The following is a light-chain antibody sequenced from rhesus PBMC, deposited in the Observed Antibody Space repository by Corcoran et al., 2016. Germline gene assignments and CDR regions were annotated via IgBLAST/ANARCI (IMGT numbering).Light chain of an antibody. CDR3: RQSKNTART. J-gene: IGKJ1*01. CDR1: DSVSVFGINL. CDR2: KAS. V-gene: IGKV7-13*01. Sequence: DIVLTQSPASLAVSPGQRATITCRASDSVSVFGINLIHWYQQKPGQPPKRLIYKASNKDTGVPARFRSREAGNDMTITIKTVGADEAEEYYCRQSKNTARTFGQGTKVESK.